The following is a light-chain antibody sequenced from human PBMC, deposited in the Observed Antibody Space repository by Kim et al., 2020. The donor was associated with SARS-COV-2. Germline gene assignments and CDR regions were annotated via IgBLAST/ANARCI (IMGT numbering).Light chain of an antibody. Sequence: VSPGERTTLACRASQSISSTLAWYQQKPGQAPRLLIHDASSRATGIPARFSGSRSGTEFTLTISSLQSEDFAVYYCQHYFNWPSTFGQGTRLEIK. J-gene: IGKJ5*01. CDR2: DAS. V-gene: IGKV3-15*01. CDR3: QHYFNWPST. CDR1: QSISST.